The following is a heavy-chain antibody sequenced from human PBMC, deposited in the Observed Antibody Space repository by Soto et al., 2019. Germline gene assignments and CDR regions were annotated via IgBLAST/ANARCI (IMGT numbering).Heavy chain of an antibody. CDR2: IWYDGSNK. CDR1: GFTFSSYG. Sequence: PGGSLRLSCAASGFTFSSYGMHWVRQAPGKGLDWVAVIWYDGSNKYYADSVKGRFTISRDNAKNSLYLQMNSLRAEDTALYYCASSGGLGYCSGGSCHGVDYWGQGTLVTVSS. CDR3: ASSGGLGYCSGGSCHGVDY. V-gene: IGHV3-33*03. J-gene: IGHJ4*02. D-gene: IGHD2-15*01.